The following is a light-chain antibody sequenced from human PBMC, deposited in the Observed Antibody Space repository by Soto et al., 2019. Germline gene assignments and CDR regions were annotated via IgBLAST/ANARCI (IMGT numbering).Light chain of an antibody. Sequence: DIQMTQSPSTLSASVGDRVTITCRASQSISSWLAWYQQKPGKAPKLLIYKASSLERGVTSQFDGSASGTEFTLPINTLQPNDFAPYYCQYYNSYFPIYTFGQETKLEIK. CDR2: KAS. CDR3: QYYNSYFPIYT. V-gene: IGKV1-5*03. J-gene: IGKJ2*01. CDR1: QSISSW.